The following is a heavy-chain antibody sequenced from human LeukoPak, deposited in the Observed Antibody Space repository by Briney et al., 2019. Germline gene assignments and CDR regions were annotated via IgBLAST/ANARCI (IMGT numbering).Heavy chain of an antibody. V-gene: IGHV4-59*08. D-gene: IGHD2-2*01. CDR2: IDYSGYT. CDR1: EGSISHDY. CDR3: TTCAPNRYWFAP. Sequence: SETLSLTCNISEGSISHDYWVWVWQPPGKGLEWIAYIDYSGYTDYNPSVKSRVTMSIDTSKGQFTLHLRSVSAADTAIYYCTTCAPNRYWFAPWGQGTQVTVSS. J-gene: IGHJ5*02.